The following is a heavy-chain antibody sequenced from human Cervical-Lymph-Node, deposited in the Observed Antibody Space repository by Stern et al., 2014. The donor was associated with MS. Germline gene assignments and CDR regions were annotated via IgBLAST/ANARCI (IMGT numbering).Heavy chain of an antibody. CDR2: ISSSSSYI. V-gene: IGHV3-21*01. J-gene: IGHJ6*02. CDR3: ARPSGSYPFSYYGMDV. Sequence: EVQLVESGGGLVKPGGSLRLSCAASGFTFSSYSMNWVRQAPGKGLEWVSSISSSSSYIYYADSVKGRFTISRDNAKNSLYLQMNSLRAEDTAVYYCARPSGSYPFSYYGMDVWGQGTTVTVSS. D-gene: IGHD1-26*01. CDR1: GFTFSSYS.